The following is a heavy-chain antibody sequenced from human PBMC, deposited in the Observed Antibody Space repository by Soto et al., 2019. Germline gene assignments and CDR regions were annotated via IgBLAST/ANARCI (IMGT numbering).Heavy chain of an antibody. CDR2: IGTLHDT. Sequence: GGSLRLSCAASGFTFRDFDIYSVRQAAGEGLECVSGIGTLHDTYYAASVQGRFTISRDNARGSVYLQMNRLTADDTALYFCARGRSKDFTSTPPPSFDPGARESWSPSPQ. V-gene: IGHV3-13*01. D-gene: IGHD2-15*01. CDR3: ARGRSKDFTSTPPPSFDP. J-gene: IGHJ5*02. CDR1: GFTFRDFD.